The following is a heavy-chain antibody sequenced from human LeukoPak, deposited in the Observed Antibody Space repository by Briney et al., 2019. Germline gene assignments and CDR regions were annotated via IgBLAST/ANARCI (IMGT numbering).Heavy chain of an antibody. Sequence: PGGSLRLSCAAYGFTFSSYWMSWVRQAPGKGLEWVANIKQDGSEKYYVDSVKGRFTISRDNAKNSLYLQMNSLRAEDTAVYYCARDHLGDARWDAFDIWGQGTMVTVSS. D-gene: IGHD3-16*01. CDR2: IKQDGSEK. CDR1: GFTFSSYW. J-gene: IGHJ3*02. V-gene: IGHV3-7*01. CDR3: ARDHLGDARWDAFDI.